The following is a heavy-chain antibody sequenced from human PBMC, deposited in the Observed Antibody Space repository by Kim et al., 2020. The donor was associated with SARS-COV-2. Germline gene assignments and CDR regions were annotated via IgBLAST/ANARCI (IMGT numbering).Heavy chain of an antibody. CDR1: GGSSVSSRTYC. Sequence: SETLSLTCAVSGGSSVSSRTYCWTWIRQTPGIGLEYIGHIFASGSTNYNPSLESRVTISLDTSKNLLSLKLSSVTAADTAVYYCARSEYYGSGTLETYGMDGWSQGTTVTV. D-gene: IGHD3-10*01. CDR2: IFASGST. V-gene: IGHV4-61*01. CDR3: ARSEYYGSGTLETYGMDG. J-gene: IGHJ6*02.